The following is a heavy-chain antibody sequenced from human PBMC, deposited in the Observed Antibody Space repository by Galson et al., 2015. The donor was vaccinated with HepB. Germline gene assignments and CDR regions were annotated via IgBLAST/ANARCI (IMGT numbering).Heavy chain of an antibody. CDR3: ARPGGLGGSPWGMDV. D-gene: IGHD3-16*01. CDR1: GGTFSSYA. J-gene: IGHJ6*02. CDR2: IIPIFGTA. Sequence: SVKVSCKASGGTFSSYAISWVRQAPGQGLEWMGGIIPIFGTANYAQKFQGRVTITADETTSTAYMELSSLRSEDTAVYYCARPGGLGGSPWGMDVWGQGTTVTVSS. V-gene: IGHV1-69*13.